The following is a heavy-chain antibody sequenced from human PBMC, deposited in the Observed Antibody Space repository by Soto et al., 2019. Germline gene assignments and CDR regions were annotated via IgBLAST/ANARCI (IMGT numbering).Heavy chain of an antibody. D-gene: IGHD6-6*01. CDR3: ARDYRDGIAAQRRYYYGMDV. CDR2: IKADGSEK. J-gene: IGHJ6*02. CDR1: GFTFSNHW. V-gene: IGHV3-7*01. Sequence: GGALRLSCAGSGFTFSNHWMNWVRQAPGKGLEWVANIKADGSEKYYVDSVKGRFTISRDNAKNSLYLQMNSLTDEDTAVYSCARDYRDGIAAQRRYYYGMDVWGQGTTVTVSS.